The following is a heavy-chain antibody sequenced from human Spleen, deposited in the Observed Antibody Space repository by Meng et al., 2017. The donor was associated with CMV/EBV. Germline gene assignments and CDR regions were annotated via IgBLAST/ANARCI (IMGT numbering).Heavy chain of an antibody. Sequence: SETLSLTCIVSGASVSSDDYYWSWIRQPPGEGLEWIGHIYSSGSANYNPSLRSRLTISVDTSKNQFSLKLSSVTAADTAVYYCARWRGLDAFDIWGQGTMVTVSS. J-gene: IGHJ3*02. CDR3: ARWRGLDAFDI. CDR2: IYSSGSA. V-gene: IGHV4-61*08. CDR1: GASVSSDDYY.